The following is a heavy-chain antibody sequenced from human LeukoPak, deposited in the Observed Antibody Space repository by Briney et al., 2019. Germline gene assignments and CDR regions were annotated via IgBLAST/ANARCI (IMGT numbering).Heavy chain of an antibody. CDR1: GFNFDTYA. D-gene: IGHD3-10*01. CDR3: AGEIFGSGSYPDF. Sequence: GRSLRLSCAASGFNFDTYAMHWVRQAPAQGLEWVALIWHDGSHKFYSNSVRGQFTISRDNSKNTVYLQMNNLRPDDTAVYYCAGEIFGSGSYPDFWGQGTLVTVSS. CDR2: IWHDGSHK. J-gene: IGHJ4*02. V-gene: IGHV3-33*01.